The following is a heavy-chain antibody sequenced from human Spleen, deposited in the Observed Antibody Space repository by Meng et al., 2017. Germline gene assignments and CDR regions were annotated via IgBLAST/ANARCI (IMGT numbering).Heavy chain of an antibody. V-gene: IGHV1-2*02. CDR1: GYSFSIHF. Sequence: ASVKVSCKASGYSFSIHFIHWVRQAPGQGLEWMGWINPNSGGTNYAQKFQGRVTMTGDTSISTAYMELSGLRSDDTAMYYCVRDEDISAAGKLFGDYWGQGTLVTVSS. CDR3: VRDEDISAAGKLFGDY. D-gene: IGHD6-13*01. J-gene: IGHJ4*02. CDR2: INPNSGGT.